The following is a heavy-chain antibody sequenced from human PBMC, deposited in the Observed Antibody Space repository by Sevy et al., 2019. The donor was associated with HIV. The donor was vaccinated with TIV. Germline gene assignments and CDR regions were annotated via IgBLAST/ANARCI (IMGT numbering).Heavy chain of an antibody. V-gene: IGHV3-23*01. CDR1: GFNFSDYA. D-gene: IGHD6-19*01. CDR2: ISGSGGTS. CDR3: TKKGRGGVWSLLSAFDV. Sequence: GGSLRLSCAASGFNFSDYAMSWVRQAPGGGLEWVSVISGSGGTSYNADSVQGRFTISRDNSKSTLYLQMNNLRAEDTAIYYCTKKGRGGVWSLLSAFDVWGQRTTVTVSS. J-gene: IGHJ3*01.